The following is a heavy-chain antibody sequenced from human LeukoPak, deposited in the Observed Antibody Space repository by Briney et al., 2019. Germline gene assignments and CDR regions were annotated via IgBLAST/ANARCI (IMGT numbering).Heavy chain of an antibody. CDR3: TREWRGIASHYGGMDV. V-gene: IGHV3-13*01. Sequence: PGGSLRLSCVASGFSVSTFDMYWVRQAAGGGLEWVAAVGTNHDTLYLGSVKGRFTISRENAKNSLSLEMSYLTVEDTAVYYCTREWRGIASHYGGMDVWGQGTAVIVSS. D-gene: IGHD3-16*02. CDR2: VGTNHDT. J-gene: IGHJ6*02. CDR1: GFSVSTFD.